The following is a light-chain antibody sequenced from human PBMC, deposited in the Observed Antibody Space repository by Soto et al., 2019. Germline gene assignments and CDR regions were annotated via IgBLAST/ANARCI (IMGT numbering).Light chain of an antibody. Sequence: IVLTQSPATLSVSPGEIATLFCRASQSVNQKLGWYQQKPGQAPRLLIYVASYRATGIPARFSGSGSETEYTLTISNLQAEDFAVYYCHQYNHYPRTFGQGTKVDIK. J-gene: IGKJ2*02. V-gene: IGKV3-15*01. CDR1: QSVNQK. CDR3: HQYNHYPRT. CDR2: VAS.